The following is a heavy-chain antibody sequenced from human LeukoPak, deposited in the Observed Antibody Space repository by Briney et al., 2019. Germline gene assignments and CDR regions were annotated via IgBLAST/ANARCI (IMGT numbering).Heavy chain of an antibody. J-gene: IGHJ5*02. Sequence: ASVKVSCKASGYTFTSYGISWVRQAPGQGLEWMGWISAYNGNTNYAQKLQGRVTMTTDTSTSTAYMELRSLRSDDTAVYYCARIVSNTARSGQQLVRFPDAWFDPWGQGTLVTVSS. CDR2: ISAYNGNT. D-gene: IGHD6-13*01. CDR1: GYTFTSYG. V-gene: IGHV1-18*01. CDR3: ARIVSNTARSGQQLVRFPDAWFDP.